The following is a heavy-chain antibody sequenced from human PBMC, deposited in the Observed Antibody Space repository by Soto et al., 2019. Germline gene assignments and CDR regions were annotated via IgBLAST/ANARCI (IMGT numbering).Heavy chain of an antibody. V-gene: IGHV4-30-2*01. CDR3: ARGSDYYDSSGYSRGYNWFDP. CDR2: IYHSGST. J-gene: IGHJ5*02. CDR1: GGSISSGGYS. D-gene: IGHD3-22*01. Sequence: TLSLTCAVSGGSISSGGYSWSWIRQPPGKGLEWIGYIYHSGSTYYNPSLKSRVTISVDRSKNQFSLKLSSVTAADTAVYYCARGSDYYDSSGYSRGYNWFDPWGQGTLVTVSS.